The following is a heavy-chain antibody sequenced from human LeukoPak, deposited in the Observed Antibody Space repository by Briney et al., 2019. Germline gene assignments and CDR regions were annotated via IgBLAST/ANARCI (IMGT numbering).Heavy chain of an antibody. CDR2: IYHSGST. CDR1: GGSISSSNW. Sequence: SGTLSLTCAVSGGSISSSNWWSWVRQPPGKGLEWIGEIYHSGSTNYNPSLKSRVTISVDTSKNQFSLKLSSVTAADTAVYYCARVRYYYDSSGYIRPSGYFDYWGQGTLVTVSS. CDR3: ARVRYYYDSSGYIRPSGYFDY. V-gene: IGHV4-4*02. J-gene: IGHJ4*02. D-gene: IGHD3-22*01.